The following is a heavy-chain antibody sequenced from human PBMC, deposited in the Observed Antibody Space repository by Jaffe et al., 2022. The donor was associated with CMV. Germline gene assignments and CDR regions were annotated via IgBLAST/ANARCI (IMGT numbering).Heavy chain of an antibody. CDR2: ISSSGSTI. Sequence: EVQLVESGGGLVQPGGSLRLSCAASGFTFSSYEMNWVRQAPGKGLEWVSYISSSGSTIYYADSVKGRFTISRDNAKNSLYLQMNSLRAEDTAVYYCARALHYGEADYWGQGTLVTVSS. D-gene: IGHD4-17*01. J-gene: IGHJ4*02. CDR3: ARALHYGEADY. V-gene: IGHV3-48*03. CDR1: GFTFSSYE.